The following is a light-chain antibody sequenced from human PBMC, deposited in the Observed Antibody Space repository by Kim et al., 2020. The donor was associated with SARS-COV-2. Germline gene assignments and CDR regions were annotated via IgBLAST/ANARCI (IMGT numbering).Light chain of an antibody. CDR3: VAWDDSLNGSV. Sequence: GQRVTISCSGSRSNVGSNVVNWYQQLPGTAPKLLIYSTDYRPSGVPARFSGSKSGTSASLAISGLQSEDEADYYCVAWDDSLNGSVFGGGTKVTVL. J-gene: IGLJ3*02. CDR2: STD. CDR1: RSNVGSNV. V-gene: IGLV1-44*01.